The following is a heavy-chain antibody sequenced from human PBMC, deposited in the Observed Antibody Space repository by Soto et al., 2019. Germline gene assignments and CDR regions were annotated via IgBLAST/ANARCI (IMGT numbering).Heavy chain of an antibody. J-gene: IGHJ6*02. Sequence: PGESLKISFAGSGYMFTTYWIGWVRQMPGKGLEWMWIIYPGDSDTRDSPSFQGQVTISADKSISTAYLQWSSLKDSDTAIYYCARRYDSSHGMDVWGQGTTVTVSS. V-gene: IGHV5-51*01. D-gene: IGHD3-22*01. CDR3: ARRYDSSHGMDV. CDR2: IYPGDSDT. CDR1: GYMFTTYW.